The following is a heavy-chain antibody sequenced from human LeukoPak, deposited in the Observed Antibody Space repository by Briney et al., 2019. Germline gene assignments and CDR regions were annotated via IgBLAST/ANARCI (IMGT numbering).Heavy chain of an antibody. CDR2: IYPGDSGT. J-gene: IGHJ3*01. Sequence: GESLKISCKVSGYSFTSYCIGWVRQMPGKGQEWGGIIYPGDSGTTYSPSLRGQFTSSVEKSINSAYLQWSSLQASDAAMYYCGMSGDRVPLQDDVFDVWGQGTMVTVST. CDR1: GYSFTSYC. V-gene: IGHV5-51*01. CDR3: GMSGDRVPLQDDVFDV. D-gene: IGHD1-26*01.